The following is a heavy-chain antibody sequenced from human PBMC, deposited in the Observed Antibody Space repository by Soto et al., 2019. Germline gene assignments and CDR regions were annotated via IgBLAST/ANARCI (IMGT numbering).Heavy chain of an antibody. D-gene: IGHD4-17*01. CDR3: ARVDYGDYPWFDP. CDR2: VYYNGST. CDR1: GGSVSSHLYY. V-gene: IGHV4-61*01. Sequence: QVQLQESGPGLVKPSDTLSLTCSVSGGSVSSHLYYWGWIRQPPGNGLEWIANVYYNGSTNYNPSLKSRVTISLDTSKNQFSLKLSSVPPADTPVYYCARVDYGDYPWFDPWGQGTPVPVSS. J-gene: IGHJ5*02.